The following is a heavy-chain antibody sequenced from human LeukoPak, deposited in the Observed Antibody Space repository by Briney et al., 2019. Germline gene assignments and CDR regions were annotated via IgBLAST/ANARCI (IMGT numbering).Heavy chain of an antibody. Sequence: SETLSLTCSVSGGSISTYYWTWIRQPPGKGLEWIGYIYYSGSTNNNPSLKRRVTISLDTSKNQFSLKLSSVTAADTAVYYCARVGSGGAWFDFWGQGTLVSVSS. J-gene: IGHJ4*02. D-gene: IGHD6-19*01. V-gene: IGHV4-59*01. CDR1: GGSISTYY. CDR2: IYYSGST. CDR3: ARVGSGGAWFDF.